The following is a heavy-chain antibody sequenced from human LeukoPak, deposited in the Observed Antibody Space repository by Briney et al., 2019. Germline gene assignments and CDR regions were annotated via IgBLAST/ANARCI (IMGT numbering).Heavy chain of an antibody. CDR3: AREGHDYGDY. V-gene: IGHV1-69*04. J-gene: IGHJ4*02. CDR1: GGTFSSYA. CDR2: IIPILGIA. Sequence: GSSVKVSCKASGGTFSSYAISWVRQAPGQGLEWMGRIIPILGIANYAQKFQGRVTITADKSTSTAYKELSSLRSEDTAVYYCAREGHDYGDYWGQGTLVTVSS.